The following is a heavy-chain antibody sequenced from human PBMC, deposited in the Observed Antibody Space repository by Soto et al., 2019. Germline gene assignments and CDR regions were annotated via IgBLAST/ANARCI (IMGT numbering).Heavy chain of an antibody. CDR2: ISASGGTT. V-gene: IGHV3-23*01. CDR1: GLTFSTYA. J-gene: IGHJ5*02. D-gene: IGHD6-6*01. CDR3: AKGEQLVVAYWFDP. Sequence: EVQLLESGGGSVQTGGSLRLSCAASGLTFSTYAMSWVRQTPEKGLEWVSAISASGGTTYYADSVKGRFTISRDNSKSTLYLQMNSLRAEDTAVYYCAKGEQLVVAYWFDPWGQGTLVTVSS.